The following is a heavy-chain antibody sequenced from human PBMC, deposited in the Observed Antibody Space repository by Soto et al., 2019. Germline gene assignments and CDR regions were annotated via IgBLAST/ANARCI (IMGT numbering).Heavy chain of an antibody. CDR3: AKDLRYYDSSGYPGY. J-gene: IGHJ4*02. CDR1: GFTFSTYA. D-gene: IGHD3-22*01. Sequence: LRLSCAASGFTFSTYAMTWLRQTPGKGLEWVSAISGSGDLAYHADSVRGRFTISRDNSKNTLYLQMNSLRAEDTAVYYCAKDLRYYDSSGYPGYWGQGTLVTVSS. V-gene: IGHV3-23*01. CDR2: ISGSGDLA.